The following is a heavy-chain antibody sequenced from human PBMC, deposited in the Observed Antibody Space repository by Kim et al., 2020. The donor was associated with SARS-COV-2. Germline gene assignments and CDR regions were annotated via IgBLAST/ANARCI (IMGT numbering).Heavy chain of an antibody. J-gene: IGHJ4*02. V-gene: IGHV4-34*01. D-gene: IGHD3-16*01. CDR3: ARGPWGATAHDY. Sequence: SETLSLTCAVYGGSFSGYYWSWIRQPPGKGLEWIGEINHSGSTNYNPSLKSRVTISVDTSKNQFSLKLSSVTAADTAVYYCARGPWGATAHDYWGQGTLV. CDR2: INHSGST. CDR1: GGSFSGYY.